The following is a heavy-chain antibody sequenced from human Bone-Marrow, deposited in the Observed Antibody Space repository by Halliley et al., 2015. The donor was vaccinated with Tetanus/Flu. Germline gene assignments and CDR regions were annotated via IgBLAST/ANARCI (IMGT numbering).Heavy chain of an antibody. V-gene: IGHV3-7*04. CDR3: ARGDLDP. CDR2: INEDGSER. J-gene: IGHJ5*02. Sequence: KGLEWVASINEDGSERFYVDALKGRLTISRDNAKNLLFLQIDSLRVEDTAVYYCARGDLDPWGQGTLVTVSS.